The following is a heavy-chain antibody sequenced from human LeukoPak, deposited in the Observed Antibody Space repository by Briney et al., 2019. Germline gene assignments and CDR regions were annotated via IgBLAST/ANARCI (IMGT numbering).Heavy chain of an antibody. V-gene: IGHV4-59*01. CDR3: ARDGSGWYPFNWFDP. CDR2: IYYSGST. Sequence: SETLSLTCTVSCGSISSYYWSWIRQPPGKGLEWIGYIYYSGSTNYNPSLKSRVTISVDTSKNQFSLKLSSVTAADTAVYYCARDGSGWYPFNWFDPWGQGTLVTVSS. CDR1: CGSISSYY. D-gene: IGHD6-19*01. J-gene: IGHJ5*02.